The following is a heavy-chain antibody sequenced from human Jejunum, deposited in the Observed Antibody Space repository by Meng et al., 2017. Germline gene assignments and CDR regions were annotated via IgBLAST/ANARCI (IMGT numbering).Heavy chain of an antibody. CDR3: AKGHYYDASAYYHDAFDI. V-gene: IGHV1-46*01. Sequence: ASVKVSCKASGYTFTTYYMHWVRQAPGHGLEWMGIFNPGSGYTAYAQKFQGRVTMTRDTSTSTVFMEMSSLRSEDTAVYYCAKGHYYDASAYYHDAFDIWGQGTMVTVSS. CDR1: GYTFTTYY. CDR2: FNPGSGYT. D-gene: IGHD3-22*01. J-gene: IGHJ3*02.